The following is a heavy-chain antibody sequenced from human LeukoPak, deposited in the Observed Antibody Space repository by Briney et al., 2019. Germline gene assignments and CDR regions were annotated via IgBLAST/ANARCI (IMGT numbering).Heavy chain of an antibody. CDR3: ARHLGDGYNSPYYFDY. CDR2: IYHSGST. V-gene: IGHV4-4*02. CDR1: GGSISSSNW. Sequence: SGTLSLTCAVSGGSISSSNWWSWVRQPPGKGLEWIGEIYHSGSTNYNPSLKSRVTISVDKSKNQFSLKLSSVTAADTAVYYCARHLGDGYNSPYYFDYWGQGTLVTVSS. J-gene: IGHJ4*02. D-gene: IGHD5-24*01.